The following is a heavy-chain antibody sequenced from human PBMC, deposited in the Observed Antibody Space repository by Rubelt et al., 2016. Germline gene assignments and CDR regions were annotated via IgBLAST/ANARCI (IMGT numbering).Heavy chain of an antibody. J-gene: IGHJ4*02. CDR2: ISGSGPTT. V-gene: IGHV3-23*01. CDR1: GFTFNTYA. Sequence: LESGGGLVQPGGSLRLSCATSGFTFNTYAMIWVRQAPGKGLGWVSHISGSGPTTYYAESVRGRFAISTDSSKNTLFLQMNSLRAEDTAVYYCARTNWNDLDYWGQGTLVTVSS. D-gene: IGHD1-1*01. CDR3: ARTNWNDLDY.